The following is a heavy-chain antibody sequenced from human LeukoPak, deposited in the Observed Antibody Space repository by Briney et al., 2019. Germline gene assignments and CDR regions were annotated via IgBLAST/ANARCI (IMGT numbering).Heavy chain of an antibody. J-gene: IGHJ4*02. CDR3: AKVYDSSGYAPNDH. V-gene: IGHV3-23*01. D-gene: IGHD3-22*01. CDR2: ISGGGGTT. CDR1: GFTLSTHA. Sequence: GGSLRPPCATSGFTLSTHAMSWVRQAPGKGLEWVSIISGGGGTTYYADSVKGRFTISRDNSKNTLHLQMNSLRGEDTAIYYCAKVYDSSGYAPNDHWGQGTLVTVSS.